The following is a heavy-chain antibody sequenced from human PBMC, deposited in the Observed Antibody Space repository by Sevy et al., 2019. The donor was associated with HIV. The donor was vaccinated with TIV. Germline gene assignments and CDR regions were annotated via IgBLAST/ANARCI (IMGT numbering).Heavy chain of an antibody. V-gene: IGHV3-21*01. CDR3: ARDFGPGIAAAPDL. J-gene: IGHJ2*01. CDR1: EFTFSSYN. Sequence: GGSLRLSCAASEFTFSSYNMNWVRQAPGKGLEWVSSISSSSTYIYYADSVQGRFTISRDNAKNSLFLQMNSLRAEDTAVYHCARDFGPGIAAAPDLWGRGTLVTVSS. CDR2: ISSSSTYI. D-gene: IGHD6-13*01.